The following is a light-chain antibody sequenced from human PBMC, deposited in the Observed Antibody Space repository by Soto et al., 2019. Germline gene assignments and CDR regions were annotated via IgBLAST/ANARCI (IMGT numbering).Light chain of an antibody. CDR3: QQYNNWPPPIT. J-gene: IGKJ5*01. CDR1: QSVSSN. Sequence: EIVMTQSPATLSVSPGERATLSCRASQSVSSNLAWYQQKPGQAPRLLIYGASTRATGIPARFSGSGSGTEFTLTISSLLSEDFAVYYCQQYNNWPPPITFGQGTRLEIK. V-gene: IGKV3-15*01. CDR2: GAS.